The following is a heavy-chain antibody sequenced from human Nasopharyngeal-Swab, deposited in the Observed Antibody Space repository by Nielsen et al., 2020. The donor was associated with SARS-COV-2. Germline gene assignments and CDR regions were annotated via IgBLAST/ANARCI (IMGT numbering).Heavy chain of an antibody. V-gene: IGHV4-34*01. Sequence: SETLSLTCAVYGGSLSDYHWSWIRQPPGKGLEWIGEMKPSGRTSYNPSLKSRVAISIDTSKNQFFLNLRSVTAADTAVFYCAGHPADFDYWGQGTLVTVSS. CDR2: MKPSGRT. J-gene: IGHJ4*02. CDR3: AGHPADFDY. CDR1: GGSLSDYH.